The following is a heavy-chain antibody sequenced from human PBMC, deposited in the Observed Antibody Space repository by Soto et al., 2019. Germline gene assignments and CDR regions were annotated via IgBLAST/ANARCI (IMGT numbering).Heavy chain of an antibody. CDR3: LCNDYGDRAHTFDY. CDR1: GYIFTSYW. D-gene: IGHD4-17*01. CDR2: IYPGDSDT. J-gene: IGHJ4*02. V-gene: IGHV5-51*01. Sequence: PGESLKISCKASGYIFTSYWIGWVRQMPGKGLEWMGIIYPGDSDTRYSPSFQGQVTISADKSISTAYLQWSSLKASDTAMYYCLCNDYGDRAHTFDYWGQGTLVTVSS.